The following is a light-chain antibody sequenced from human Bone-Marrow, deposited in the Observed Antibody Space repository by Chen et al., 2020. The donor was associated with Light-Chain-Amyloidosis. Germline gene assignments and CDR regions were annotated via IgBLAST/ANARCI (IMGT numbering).Light chain of an antibody. CDR2: NAS. CDR1: QTINSN. J-gene: IGKJ5*01. CDR3: QQYGSSPLIT. V-gene: IGKV3-20*01. Sequence: EIVMTQSPATLSVSPGARATLSCRASQTINSNLTWYQHKPGQAPRLLIYNASNRAPGIPARFSGSGSGTDFSLTISRLEPEDFAVYHCQQYGSSPLITFGQGTRLEIK.